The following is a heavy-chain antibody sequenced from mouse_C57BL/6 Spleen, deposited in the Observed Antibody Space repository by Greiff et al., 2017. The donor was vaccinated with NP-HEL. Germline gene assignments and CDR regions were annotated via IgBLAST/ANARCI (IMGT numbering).Heavy chain of an antibody. J-gene: IGHJ2*01. D-gene: IGHD4-1*01. Sequence: QVQLQQSGPELVKPGASVKISCKASGYAFSSSWMNWVKQRPGKGLEWIGRIYPGDGDTTYNGKFKGKATLTADKSSSTAYMQISVLTSEDSAVYFCARNWDAYFDYWGQGTTLTVSS. CDR2: IYPGDGDT. CDR1: GYAFSSSW. V-gene: IGHV1-82*01. CDR3: ARNWDAYFDY.